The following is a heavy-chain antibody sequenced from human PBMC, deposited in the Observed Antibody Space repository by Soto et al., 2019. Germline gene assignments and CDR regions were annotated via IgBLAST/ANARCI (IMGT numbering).Heavy chain of an antibody. Sequence: QITLKESGPTLVKPTQTLTLTCTFSGFSLSTYGVGMNWIRQPPGKAPECLALIYWDDDKRYSSSLKNRLTIMKDTSKNQVVLIMTNTDPSDTATYYCAHSQRLGRGSYYEQGLDDWGQGTTVTVSS. J-gene: IGHJ6*02. CDR1: GFSLSTYGVG. CDR3: AHSQRLGRGSYYEQGLDD. CDR2: IYWDDDK. V-gene: IGHV2-5*02. D-gene: IGHD3-22*01.